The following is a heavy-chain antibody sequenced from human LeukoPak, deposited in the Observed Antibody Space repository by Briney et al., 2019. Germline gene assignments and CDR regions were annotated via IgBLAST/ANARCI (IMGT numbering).Heavy chain of an antibody. CDR3: TRDESDIVVVPAALRDY. CDR1: GFTFGDYA. Sequence: GGPLRLSCAASGFTFGDYAMSWVRQAPGKGLEWVGFIRSKAYGGTTEYAASVKGRFTISRDDSKSIAYLQMNSLKTEDTAVYYCTRDESDIVVVPAALRDYWGQGTLVTVSS. J-gene: IGHJ4*02. V-gene: IGHV3-49*04. CDR2: IRSKAYGGTT. D-gene: IGHD2-2*01.